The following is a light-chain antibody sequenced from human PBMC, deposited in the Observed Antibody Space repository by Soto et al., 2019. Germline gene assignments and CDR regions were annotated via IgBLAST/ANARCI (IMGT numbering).Light chain of an antibody. V-gene: IGKV1-5*03. CDR2: KAS. CDR3: QRYNSYPLT. J-gene: IGKJ4*01. CDR1: QSISSW. Sequence: DIQMTQSPSTLSASVGDRVTITCRASQSISSWLAWYQQKPGKAPKLLIYKASTLESGVPSRFSGSGSGTEFTLTVSSLQPDDFATYYCQRYNSYPLTFGGGTKVDIK.